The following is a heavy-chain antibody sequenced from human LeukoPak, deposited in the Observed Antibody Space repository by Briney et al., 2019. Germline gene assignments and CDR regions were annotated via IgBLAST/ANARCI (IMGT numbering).Heavy chain of an antibody. CDR1: GGSISSSSYY. CDR2: IYYRGST. D-gene: IGHD7-27*01. V-gene: IGHV4-39*07. CDR3: ASRKLGNDY. J-gene: IGHJ4*02. Sequence: PSETLSLTCTVSGGSISSSSYYWGWIRQPPGKGLEWIGSIYYRGSTYYNPSLKSRVTISLDKSNNQFSLILSSVTAADTAVYYCASRKLGNDYWGQGTLVTVSS.